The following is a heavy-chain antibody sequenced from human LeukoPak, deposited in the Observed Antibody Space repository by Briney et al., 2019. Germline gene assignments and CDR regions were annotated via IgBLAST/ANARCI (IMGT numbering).Heavy chain of an antibody. D-gene: IGHD7-27*01. Sequence: SETLSLTCTVSGGSISSYYWSWIRQPPGKGLEWIGYIYYTGSTNYNPSLRSRVIISVDTSKKQLSLRLSSVTAADTAVYYCARATTGEPYSWFDPWGQGTLVTVSS. CDR3: ARATTGEPYSWFDP. J-gene: IGHJ5*02. CDR1: GGSISSYY. CDR2: IYYTGST. V-gene: IGHV4-59*01.